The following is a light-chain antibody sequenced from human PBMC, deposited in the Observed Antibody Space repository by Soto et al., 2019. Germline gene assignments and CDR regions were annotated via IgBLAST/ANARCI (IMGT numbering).Light chain of an antibody. V-gene: IGKV1-39*01. Sequence: DIQVTQSPSPLSASVGDRVTITCRASQSIGTYLNWYHQKPGKAPQLLIYGASTLQSGVPSRFSASGSGTHFTLTINSLQPEDFGTYSCQQSYSTPTVGQGTKVDIK. CDR3: QQSYSTPT. CDR2: GAS. CDR1: QSIGTY. J-gene: IGKJ1*01.